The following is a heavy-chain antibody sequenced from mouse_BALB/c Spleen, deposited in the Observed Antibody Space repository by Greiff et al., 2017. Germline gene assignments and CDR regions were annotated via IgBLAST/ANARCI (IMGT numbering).Heavy chain of an antibody. Sequence: VQLQQSGPGLVKPSQSLSLTCTVTGYSITSDYAWNWIRQFPGNKLEWMGYISYSGSTSYNPSLKSRISITRDTSKNQFFLQLNSVTTEDTATYYCARKHYGYDAMDYWGQGTSVTVSS. D-gene: IGHD1-1*02. CDR2: ISYSGST. J-gene: IGHJ4*01. CDR3: ARKHYGYDAMDY. CDR1: GYSITSDYA. V-gene: IGHV3-2*02.